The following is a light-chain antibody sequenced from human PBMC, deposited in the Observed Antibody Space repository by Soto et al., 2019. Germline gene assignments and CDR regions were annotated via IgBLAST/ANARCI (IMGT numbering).Light chain of an antibody. CDR3: QQRGNWPL. V-gene: IGKV3-11*01. Sequence: EIVLTQSPATLSLSPGERATLSCRASQSVSSSLAWYQQKPGQAPRLLILDASSRATGIPARFSGSGSGTDFTLTISSLEPEDFAVYYCQQRGNWPLFGGGTKVEIK. CDR1: QSVSSS. J-gene: IGKJ4*01. CDR2: DAS.